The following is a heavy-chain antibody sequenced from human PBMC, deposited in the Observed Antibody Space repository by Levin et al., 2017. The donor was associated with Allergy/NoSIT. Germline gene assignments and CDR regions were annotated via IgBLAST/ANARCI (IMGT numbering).Heavy chain of an antibody. CDR3: AGSSRGYGTFDS. V-gene: IGHV3-23*01. D-gene: IGHD5-12*01. CDR1: GFTFSSYA. CDR2: IYVSADST. Sequence: GGSLRLSCAASGFTFSSYALSWVRQAPGKGLEWVSAIYVSADSTYYSDSVKGRFTISRDSSKNTLYLHMSSLRAEDTAVYSCAGSSRGYGTFDSWGQGTLVTVSS. J-gene: IGHJ4*02.